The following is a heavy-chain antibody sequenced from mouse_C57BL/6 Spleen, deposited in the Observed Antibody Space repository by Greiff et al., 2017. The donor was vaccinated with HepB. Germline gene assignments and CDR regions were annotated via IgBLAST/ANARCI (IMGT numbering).Heavy chain of an antibody. CDR3: ARSYYGSRGYFDY. V-gene: IGHV5-17*01. J-gene: IGHJ2*01. CDR2: ISSGSSTI. D-gene: IGHD1-1*01. CDR1: GFTFSDYG. Sequence: EVHLVESGGGLVKPGGSLKLSCAASGFTFSDYGVHWVRQAPEKGLEWVAYISSGSSTIYYADTVKGRFTISRDNAKNTLFLQMTSLRSEDTAMYYCARSYYGSRGYFDYWGQGTTLTVSS.